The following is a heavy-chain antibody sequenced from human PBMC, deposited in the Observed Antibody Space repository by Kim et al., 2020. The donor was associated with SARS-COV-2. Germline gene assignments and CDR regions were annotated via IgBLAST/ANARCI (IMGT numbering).Heavy chain of an antibody. CDR3: SRGSAGVVPAPVLGLGPYYDYYAMDV. J-gene: IGHJ6*02. CDR1: GGSFSDYN. V-gene: IGHV4-34*01. CDR2: INHSGST. Sequence: SETLSLTCAVYGGSFSDYNWSWIRQPPGKGLEWIGEINHSGSTNLSTSLKSRITISVDTSKSQFSLRLKSMTATDTAVYYCSRGSAGVVPAPVLGLGPYYDYYAMDVWGRGTPVAVSS. D-gene: IGHD2-8*02.